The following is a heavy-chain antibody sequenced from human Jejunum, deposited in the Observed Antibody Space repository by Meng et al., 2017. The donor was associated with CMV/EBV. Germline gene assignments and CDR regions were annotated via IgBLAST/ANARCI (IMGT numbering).Heavy chain of an antibody. Sequence: VSGGSFSGYYWTWIRQSPGKGLEWIGEIKHGGSTKYNPSLKSRVTMLVDTSKKQVSLKVTSMTAADTALYYCARSYGSGSSRFDPWGQGTRVTVSS. V-gene: IGHV4-34*01. CDR1: GGSFSGYY. J-gene: IGHJ5*02. CDR3: ARSYGSGSSRFDP. D-gene: IGHD3-10*01. CDR2: IKHGGST.